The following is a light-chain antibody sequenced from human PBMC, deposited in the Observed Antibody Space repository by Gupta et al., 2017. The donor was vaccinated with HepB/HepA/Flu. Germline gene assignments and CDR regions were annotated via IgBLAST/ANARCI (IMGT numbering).Light chain of an antibody. Sequence: SSELTQDPAVSVPLGQTVSITCQGDSLRSYYASWYQQKPGQAPVLVIYGKNNRPSGFPDRFSGSSSGNTASLTITGAQAEDEADYYCKSRDSSGNHLVFGGGTKLTVL. J-gene: IGLJ2*01. CDR3: KSRDSSGNHLV. CDR1: SLRSYY. V-gene: IGLV3-19*01. CDR2: GKN.